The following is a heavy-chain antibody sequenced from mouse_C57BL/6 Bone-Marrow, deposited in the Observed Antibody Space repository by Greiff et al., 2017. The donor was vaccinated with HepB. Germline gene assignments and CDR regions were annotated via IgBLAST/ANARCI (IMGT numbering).Heavy chain of an antibody. CDR1: GYTFTEYT. V-gene: IGHV1-62-2*01. CDR2: FYPGGGSI. CDR3: ARHEEGYYDYDDDAAWFAY. D-gene: IGHD2-4*01. J-gene: IGHJ3*01. Sequence: VQLQQSGAELVKPGASVKLSCKASGYTFTEYTIHWVKQRSGQGLEWIGWFYPGGGSIKYNEKFKDKATSTADKSSSTVYMELSRLTSEDSAVYFCARHEEGYYDYDDDAAWFAYWGQGTLVTVSA.